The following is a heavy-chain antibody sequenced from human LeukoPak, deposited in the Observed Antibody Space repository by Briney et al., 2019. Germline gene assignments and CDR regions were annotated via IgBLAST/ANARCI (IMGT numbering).Heavy chain of an antibody. CDR3: ARTTTVIRWFDP. CDR2: IYYSGST. J-gene: IGHJ5*02. D-gene: IGHD4-11*01. Sequence: PSETLSLTCTVSGGSISSGDYYRSWIRQPPGKGLEWIGYIYYSGSTYYNPSLKSRVTISVDTSKNQFSLKLSSVTAADTAAYYCARTTTVIRWFDPWGQGTLVTVSP. CDR1: GGSISSGDYY. V-gene: IGHV4-30-4*08.